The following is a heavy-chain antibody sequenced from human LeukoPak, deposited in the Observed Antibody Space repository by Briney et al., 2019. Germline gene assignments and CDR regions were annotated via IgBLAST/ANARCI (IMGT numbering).Heavy chain of an antibody. Sequence: GASVKVSCKACGYAFNNYPITWVRQAPGQGLEWMGWIRVHDGESKYAQNFQGRLTLTTDTSTSTAYMELRSLGSGDTALYYCARIGLAAAESYYYYYMDVWGKGTTVTVSS. D-gene: IGHD6-13*01. J-gene: IGHJ6*03. CDR1: GYAFNNYP. CDR3: ARIGLAAAESYYYYYMDV. V-gene: IGHV1-18*01. CDR2: IRVHDGES.